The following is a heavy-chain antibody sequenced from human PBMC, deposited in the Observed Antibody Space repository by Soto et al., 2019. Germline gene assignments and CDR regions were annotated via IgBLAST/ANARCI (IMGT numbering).Heavy chain of an antibody. CDR1: GFTFNNYG. J-gene: IGHJ4*02. D-gene: IGHD3-10*01. Sequence: QVQLVESGGGVVQPGRSLRLSCAASGFTFNNYGMHWVRQAPGKGLEWVVVISFDGRNTYYAESVKGRFTISRDNSKNTAYPQMTSLRAEDTAMYYCAKQSGSGCYYSVGSGGHLGHWGQGTLVTV. CDR3: AKQSGSGCYYSVGSGGHLGH. CDR2: ISFDGRNT. V-gene: IGHV3-30*18.